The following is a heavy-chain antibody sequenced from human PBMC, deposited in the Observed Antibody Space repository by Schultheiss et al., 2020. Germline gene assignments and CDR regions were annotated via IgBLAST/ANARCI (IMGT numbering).Heavy chain of an antibody. CDR3: ARGTCNGDRCYSFDQ. Sequence: VKVSCKASGYTFIGFYIHWVRQAPGQGLEWMGWISPNSGDTSSAQKFQGMVTMTRDTSISTAYMELSRLRSDDTAVYYCARGTCNGDRCYSFDQWGQGTLVTVPS. D-gene: IGHD2-15*01. J-gene: IGHJ4*02. V-gene: IGHV1-2*02. CDR1: GYTFIGFY. CDR2: ISPNSGDT.